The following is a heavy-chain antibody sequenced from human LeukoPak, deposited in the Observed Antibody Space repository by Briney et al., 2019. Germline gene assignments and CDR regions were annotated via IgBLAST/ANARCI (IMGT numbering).Heavy chain of an antibody. D-gene: IGHD3-22*01. CDR3: ARVGWDYYDSSGYYYFDY. Sequence: SETLSLTCTVSGGSISSYYWSWIRQPPGKGLEWIGYIYYSGSTNYNPSLKSRVTISVDTSKNKFSLKLSSVTAADTAVYYCARVGWDYYDSSGYYYFDYWGQGTLVTVSS. J-gene: IGHJ4*02. CDR1: GGSISSYY. CDR2: IYYSGST. V-gene: IGHV4-59*01.